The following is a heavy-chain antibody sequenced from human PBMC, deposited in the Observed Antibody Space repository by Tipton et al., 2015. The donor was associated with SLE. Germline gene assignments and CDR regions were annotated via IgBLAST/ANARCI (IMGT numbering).Heavy chain of an antibody. CDR3: ARSGGPYGADAFDI. CDR2: IYYSGST. CDR1: GGSISSFY. D-gene: IGHD3-16*01. Sequence: TLSLTCTVSGGSISSFYWSWIRQPPGKGLEWIGYIYYSGSTHYNPSLKSRVTLSVDTSQNQFSLKLTSVTAADTAVYYCARSGGPYGADAFDIWGQGTMVTVSS. V-gene: IGHV4-59*08. J-gene: IGHJ3*02.